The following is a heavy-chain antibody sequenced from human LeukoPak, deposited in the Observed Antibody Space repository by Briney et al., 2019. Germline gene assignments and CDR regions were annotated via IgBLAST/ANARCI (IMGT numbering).Heavy chain of an antibody. CDR1: GYSISSGYY. CDR2: IYHSGST. CDR3: ARLSSSRTLDY. D-gene: IGHD6-13*01. V-gene: IGHV4-38-2*02. J-gene: IGHJ4*02. Sequence: PSETLSLTCTVSGYSISSGYYWGWIRQPPGKGLEWIGSIYHSGSTYYNPSLKSRVTISVDTSKNQFSLKLSSVTAADTAVYYCARLSSSRTLDYWGQGTLVTVSS.